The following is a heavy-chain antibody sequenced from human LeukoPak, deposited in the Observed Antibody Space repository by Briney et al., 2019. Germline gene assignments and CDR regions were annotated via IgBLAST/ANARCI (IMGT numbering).Heavy chain of an antibody. V-gene: IGHV3-30*18. CDR1: GFTFSSYG. J-gene: IGHJ4*02. CDR2: ISYDGSNT. D-gene: IGHD6-13*01. Sequence: GRSLRLSCAASGFTFSSYGMHWVRQAPGKGLEWVAVISYDGSNTYYADSVRGRFTISGDNSKKTLYLQMNSLRVEDTAVYYCAKGRSYSSPDHFDYWGQGTLVTVSS. CDR3: AKGRSYSSPDHFDY.